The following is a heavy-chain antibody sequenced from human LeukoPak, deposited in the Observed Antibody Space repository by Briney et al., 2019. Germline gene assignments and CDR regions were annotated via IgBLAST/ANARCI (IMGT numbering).Heavy chain of an antibody. J-gene: IGHJ3*02. D-gene: IGHD3-22*01. CDR2: ISGSGGST. V-gene: IGHV3-23*01. CDR3: ARARYYYDSSGYYYDDAFDI. Sequence: PSETLSLTCTVSGGSISSSSYYWGWIRQPPGKGLEWVSAISGSGGSTYYADSVKGRFTISRDNSRNTLYLQMNSLRAEDTAVYYCARARYYYDSSGYYYDDAFDIWGQGTMVTVSS. CDR1: GGSISSSSYY.